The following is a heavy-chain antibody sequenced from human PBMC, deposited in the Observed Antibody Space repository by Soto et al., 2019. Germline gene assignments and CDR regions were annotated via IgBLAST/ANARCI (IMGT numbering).Heavy chain of an antibody. CDR2: IIPIFGTA. CDR1: GGRYNTYT. J-gene: IGHJ4*02. Sequence: GASVKPSCKASGGRYNTYTFSWVRRAPEQGLEWMGSIIPIFGTANYAPRFQGRLSITADQSATTTYMELTSLTSEDTAFYYCGRIPRYSFPTSDPLDNWGQGTLVTVSS. CDR3: GRIPRYSFPTSDPLDN. V-gene: IGHV1-69*13. D-gene: IGHD5-18*01.